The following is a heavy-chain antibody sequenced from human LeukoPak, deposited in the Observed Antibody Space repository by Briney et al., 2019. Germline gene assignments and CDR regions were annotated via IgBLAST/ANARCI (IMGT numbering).Heavy chain of an antibody. CDR2: IIPIFGTA. Sequence: ASVKVSCTASGGTFSIYAISWVRQAPGQGLEWMGGIIPIFGTANYAQKFQGRVTITADESTSTAYMELSSLRSEDTAVYYCARGRGNWFDPWGQGTLVTVSS. CDR1: GGTFSIYA. J-gene: IGHJ5*02. V-gene: IGHV1-69*13. D-gene: IGHD1-26*01. CDR3: ARGRGNWFDP.